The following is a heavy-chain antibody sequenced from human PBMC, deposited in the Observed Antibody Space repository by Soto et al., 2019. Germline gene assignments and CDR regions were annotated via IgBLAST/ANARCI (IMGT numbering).Heavy chain of an antibody. CDR3: ARNVGDEFLGFDY. D-gene: IGHD3-16*01. V-gene: IGHV4-28*01. CDR1: GYSISSSNW. CDR2: IYYSGST. J-gene: IGHJ4*02. Sequence: XXTLSLPCAVSGYSISSSNWWGWIRQPPGKGLEWIGYIYYSGSTYYNPSLKSRVTMSVDTSKNQFSLKLSSVTAVDTAVYYCARNVGDEFLGFDYWGQGTLVTVSS.